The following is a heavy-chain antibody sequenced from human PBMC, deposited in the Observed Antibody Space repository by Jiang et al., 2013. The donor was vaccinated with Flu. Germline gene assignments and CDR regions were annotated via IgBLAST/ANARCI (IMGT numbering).Heavy chain of an antibody. J-gene: IGHJ4*02. Sequence: GLVKPSETLSLTCTVSGGSISRYYWSWIRQPPGKGLEWIGYIYYSGSTNYNPSLKSRVTISVDTSKNQFSLKLSSVTAADTAVYYCARVPNWNDGYFDYWGQGTLVTVSS. D-gene: IGHD1-20*01. CDR2: IYYSGST. CDR3: ARVPNWNDGYFDY. CDR1: GGSISRYY. V-gene: IGHV4-59*01.